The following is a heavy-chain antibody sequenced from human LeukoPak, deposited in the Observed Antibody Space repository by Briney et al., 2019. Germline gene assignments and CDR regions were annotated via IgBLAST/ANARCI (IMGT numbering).Heavy chain of an antibody. J-gene: IGHJ6*03. Sequence: GRSLRLSCAASGFIFSNYDMHWVSQAPGKGLEWVAFIRYDGTNKYYADSVKGRFTISRDNSKHTLYLQMNSLRAEDTAVYYCAKDRAARGFYYYHYMDVWGKGTTVSISS. CDR3: AKDRAARGFYYYHYMDV. CDR1: GFIFSNYD. CDR2: IRYDGTNK. V-gene: IGHV3-30*02. D-gene: IGHD2-15*01.